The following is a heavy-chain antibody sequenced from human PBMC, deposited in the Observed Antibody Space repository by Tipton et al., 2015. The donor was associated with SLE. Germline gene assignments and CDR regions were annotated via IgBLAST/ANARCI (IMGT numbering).Heavy chain of an antibody. CDR2: VNRDGSNT. CDR3: ARERAGDAFDI. CDR1: GFTFSSYA. J-gene: IGHJ3*02. Sequence: GSLRLSCAASGFTFSSYAMSWVRQAPGKGLAWVSHVNRDGSNTNYADSVKGRFTISRDNAKNTLNLQMNSLRAEDTAVYYCARERAGDAFDIWGQGTVVTVSS. V-gene: IGHV3-74*01.